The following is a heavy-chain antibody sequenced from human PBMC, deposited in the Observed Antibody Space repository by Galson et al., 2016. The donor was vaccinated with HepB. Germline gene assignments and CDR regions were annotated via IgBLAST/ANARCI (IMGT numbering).Heavy chain of an antibody. Sequence: SVKVSCKASGGTFRTNAISWVRQAPGQGLEWMGEFIPLFDTAKYAQKFQGRVTITADKSTNTAYMEVNSLRSDDTAVYYCARGAFLGVATRHSYYYYMDVWGKGTTVTVSS. CDR2: FIPLFDTA. CDR1: GGTFRTNA. CDR3: ARGAFLGVATRHSYYYYMDV. J-gene: IGHJ6*03. D-gene: IGHD5-12*01. V-gene: IGHV1-69*06.